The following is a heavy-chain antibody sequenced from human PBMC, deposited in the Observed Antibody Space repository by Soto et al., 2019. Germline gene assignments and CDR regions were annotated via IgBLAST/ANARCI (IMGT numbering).Heavy chain of an antibody. CDR3: AKGRGREPNYGMDV. CDR2: IWSDGSNK. Sequence: PGGSLRLSCAASGFTFRSYGMHWVRQAPGKGLEWVAVIWSDGSNKYSGDSVKGRFTISRDNSKNKLYLQMHSLRVEDTAVYYCAKGRGREPNYGMDVWGHGTTVTVSS. J-gene: IGHJ6*02. D-gene: IGHD1-26*01. V-gene: IGHV3-33*06. CDR1: GFTFRSYG.